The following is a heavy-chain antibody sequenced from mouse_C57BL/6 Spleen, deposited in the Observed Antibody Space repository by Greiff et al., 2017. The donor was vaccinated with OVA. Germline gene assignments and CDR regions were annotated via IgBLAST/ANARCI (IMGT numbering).Heavy chain of an antibody. CDR1: GFTFNTYA. CDR3: GGEAVYGSGYFDY. V-gene: IGHV10-3*01. D-gene: IGHD1-1*01. Sequence: GGGLVQPKGSLKLSCAASGFTFNTYAMHWVRQAPGKGLEWVARIRSKSSNYATYYPDSVKDRFTISRDDSHSRLYLQMNNLKTEDAAMYYSGGEAVYGSGYFDYWGQGTTLTVSS. CDR2: IRSKSSNYAT. J-gene: IGHJ2*01.